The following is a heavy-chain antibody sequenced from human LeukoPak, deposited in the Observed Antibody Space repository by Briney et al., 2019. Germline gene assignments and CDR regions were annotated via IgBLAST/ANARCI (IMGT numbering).Heavy chain of an antibody. CDR1: GGSISSTNW. CDR2: IYHSGST. D-gene: IGHD3-10*01. J-gene: IGHJ5*02. V-gene: IGHV4-4*02. CDR3: ARGDTMLRGVIDEIDP. Sequence: SETLSLTCAVSGGSISSTNWWSWVRQPPGKGLEWIGEIYHSGSTNYNPSLKSRVTISVDKSKNQFSLRLSSVTAADTAVYYCARGDTMLRGVIDEIDPWGQGTLVTVSS.